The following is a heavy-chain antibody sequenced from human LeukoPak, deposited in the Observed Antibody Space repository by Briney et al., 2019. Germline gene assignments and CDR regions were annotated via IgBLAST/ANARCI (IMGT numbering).Heavy chain of an antibody. CDR2: INPSGSST. V-gene: IGHV1-46*01. CDR1: GYSFTSHY. D-gene: IGHD6-6*01. J-gene: IGHJ6*03. CDR3: ARSNGPIAARPGAPINYYYYYMDV. Sequence: GASVKVSCKASGYSFTSHYMHWVRQAPGQGLEWLGLINPSGSSTLYAQKFQGRVTMTRDMSTNTAYMELSSLTSEDTAVFYCARSNGPIAARPGAPINYYYYYMDVWGKGTTVTVSS.